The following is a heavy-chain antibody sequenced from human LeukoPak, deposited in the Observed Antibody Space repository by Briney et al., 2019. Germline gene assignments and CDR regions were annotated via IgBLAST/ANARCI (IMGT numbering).Heavy chain of an antibody. V-gene: IGHV3-53*01. CDR1: GFTVSSNY. CDR2: IYSGGST. CDR3: ARDLYYYDSSGYFYWYFDL. D-gene: IGHD3-22*01. Sequence: PGGSLRLSCAASGFTVSSNYMSWVRQAPGKGLEWVSVIYSGGSTYYADSVKGRFTISRDNSKNTLYLQMNSLRAEDTAVYYCARDLYYYDSSGYFYWYFDLWGRSTLVTVSS. J-gene: IGHJ2*01.